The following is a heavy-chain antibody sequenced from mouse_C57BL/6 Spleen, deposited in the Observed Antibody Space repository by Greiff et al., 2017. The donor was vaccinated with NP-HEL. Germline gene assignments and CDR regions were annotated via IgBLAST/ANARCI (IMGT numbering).Heavy chain of an antibody. CDR1: GFTFSSYA. V-gene: IGHV5-9-1*02. D-gene: IGHD2-1*01. CDR2: ISSGGDYI. J-gene: IGHJ2*01. Sequence: EVKLVESGEGLVKPGGSLKLSCAASGFTFSSYAMSWVRQTPEKRLEWVAYISSGGDYIYYADTVKGRFTISRDNARNTLYLQMSSLKSEDTAMYYCTRENGNYEVFDYWGQCTTLTVSS. CDR3: TRENGNYEVFDY.